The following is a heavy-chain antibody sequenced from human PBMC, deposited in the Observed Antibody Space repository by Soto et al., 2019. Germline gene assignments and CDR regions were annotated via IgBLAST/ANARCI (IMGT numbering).Heavy chain of an antibody. V-gene: IGHV1-18*01. D-gene: IGHD2-15*01. CDR2: ISAYNGNT. CDR1: GYTFTSYG. Sequence: ASVKVSRKASGYTFTSYGISWVRQAPGQGLEWMGWISAYNGNTNYAQKLQGRVTMTTDTSTSTAYMELRSLRSDDTAVYYCARVYASIVSPYYFDYWGQGTLVTVSS. J-gene: IGHJ4*02. CDR3: ARVYASIVSPYYFDY.